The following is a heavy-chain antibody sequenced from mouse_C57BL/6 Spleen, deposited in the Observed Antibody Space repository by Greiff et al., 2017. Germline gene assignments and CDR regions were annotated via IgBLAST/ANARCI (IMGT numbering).Heavy chain of an antibody. D-gene: IGHD2-1*01. V-gene: IGHV1-4*01. CDR3: ARSGNYYAMDY. CDR1: GYTFTSYT. J-gene: IGHJ4*01. CDR2: INPSSGYT. Sequence: QVQLKQSGAELARPGASVKMSCKASGYTFTSYTMHWVKQRPGQGLEWIGYINPSSGYTKYNQKFKDKATLTADKSSSTAYMQLSSLTSEDSAVDYCARSGNYYAMDYWGQGTSVTVSS.